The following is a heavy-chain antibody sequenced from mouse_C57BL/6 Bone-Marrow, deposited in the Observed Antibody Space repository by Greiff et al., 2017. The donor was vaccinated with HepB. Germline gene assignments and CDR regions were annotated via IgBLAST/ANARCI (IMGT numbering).Heavy chain of an antibody. CDR2: IDPSDSYT. CDR1: GYTFTSYW. CDR3: ARGGLTGTLYWYFDV. J-gene: IGHJ1*03. D-gene: IGHD4-1*01. V-gene: IGHV1-69*01. Sequence: QVQLQQPGAELVMPGASVKLSCKASGYTFTSYWMHWVKQRPGQGLEWIGEIDPSDSYTNYNQKFKGKSTLTVDKSSSTAYMQLSSLTSEDSAVYYCARGGLTGTLYWYFDVWGKGTTVTVSS.